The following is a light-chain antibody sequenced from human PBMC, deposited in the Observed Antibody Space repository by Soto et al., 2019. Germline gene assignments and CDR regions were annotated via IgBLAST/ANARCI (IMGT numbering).Light chain of an antibody. CDR3: GTWDSSLSVVG. CDR1: TSDIGNNY. Sequence: QSVLTQPPSVSAAPGQKVTISCSGSTSDIGNNYVSWYQQLPGTAPKLLIYDNDNRPSGIPDRFSGSKSGTSATLGITGLQTGDEADYYCGTWDSSLSVVGFGGGTQLTVL. CDR2: DND. J-gene: IGLJ2*01. V-gene: IGLV1-51*01.